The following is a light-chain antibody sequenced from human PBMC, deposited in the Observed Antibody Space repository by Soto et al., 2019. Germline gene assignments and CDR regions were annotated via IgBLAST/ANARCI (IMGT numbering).Light chain of an antibody. Sequence: QLVLTQPPSASGTPGQTIAISCSGGSSNIGSHTVNWYQQLPGTAPRLLIYSNTQRPSGVPDRFSGSKSGTSASLAISGLQSEYEGDYYCAAWDDSLNGVVLGGGTKVTVL. CDR3: AAWDDSLNGVV. CDR1: SSNIGSHT. J-gene: IGLJ2*01. V-gene: IGLV1-44*01. CDR2: SNT.